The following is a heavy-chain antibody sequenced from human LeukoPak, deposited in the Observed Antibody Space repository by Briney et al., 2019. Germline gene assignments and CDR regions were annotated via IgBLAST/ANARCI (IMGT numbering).Heavy chain of an antibody. CDR2: IKQDGSEI. J-gene: IGHJ4*02. V-gene: IGHV3-7*01. CDR1: GFTFSSYW. CDR3: ARVKWYYDSSGYDY. D-gene: IGHD3-22*01. Sequence: GGSLRLSCAASGFTFSSYWMSWVRQAPGKGLEWVANIKQDGSEIYYVDSVKGRFTISRDNAKNPLYLQMNSLRAEDTAVYYCARVKWYYDSSGYDYWGQGTLVTVSS.